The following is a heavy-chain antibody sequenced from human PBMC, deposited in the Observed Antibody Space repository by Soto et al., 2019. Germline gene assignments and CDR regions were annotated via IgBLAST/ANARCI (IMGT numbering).Heavy chain of an antibody. J-gene: IGHJ4*02. D-gene: IGHD1-20*01. V-gene: IGHV4-59*01. Sequence: SETLSLTCTVSGGSISSSYWSWLRQPPGKGLEWIGDIYFSGNTNFNPSLKSRVTMSVDTSKDQFSLKLSSVTAADTAVYYCARDGLNNGRHHFDYWGQGTLVTVSS. CDR1: GGSISSSY. CDR3: ARDGLNNGRHHFDY. CDR2: IYFSGNT.